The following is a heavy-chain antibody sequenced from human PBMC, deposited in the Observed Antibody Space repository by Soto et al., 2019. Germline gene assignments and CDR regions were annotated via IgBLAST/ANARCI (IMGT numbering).Heavy chain of an antibody. D-gene: IGHD3-16*01. Sequence: EVQLVESGGGLVKPGGSLRLSCAASGFTFSSYSMNWVRQAPGKGLEWVSSISSSSSYIYYADSVKGRFTISRDNAKNSLYLQMNSLRAEDTAVYYCAGEPGLRRLNYYYYGMDVWGQGTTVTVSS. CDR2: ISSSSSYI. CDR3: AGEPGLRRLNYYYYGMDV. V-gene: IGHV3-21*01. J-gene: IGHJ6*02. CDR1: GFTFSSYS.